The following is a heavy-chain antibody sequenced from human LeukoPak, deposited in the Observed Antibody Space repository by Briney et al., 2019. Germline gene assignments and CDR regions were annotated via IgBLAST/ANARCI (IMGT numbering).Heavy chain of an antibody. J-gene: IGHJ6*02. Sequence: SETLSLTCTVSGGSISSHYWSWIRQPPGRGPEWIGYIYYSGTTNYNPSLKSRVTISLDTSKNQFSLKLSSVTAADTAVYYCASALYDSSGYYSPYYYGMDVWGQGTTVTVSS. D-gene: IGHD3-22*01. CDR2: IYYSGTT. CDR1: GGSISSHY. CDR3: ASALYDSSGYYSPYYYGMDV. V-gene: IGHV4-59*11.